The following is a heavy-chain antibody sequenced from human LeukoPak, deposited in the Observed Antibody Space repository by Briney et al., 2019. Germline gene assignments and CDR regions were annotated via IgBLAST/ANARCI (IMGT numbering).Heavy chain of an antibody. CDR3: ARDGRYYDSSGYPDY. CDR2: ISYDGSNK. V-gene: IGHV3-30*04. CDR1: GFTFSSYA. J-gene: IGHJ4*02. D-gene: IGHD3-22*01. Sequence: GGSLRLSCAASGFTFSSYAMHWVRQAPGKGLEWVAVISYDGSNKYYADSVKGRFTISRDNSKNTLYLQMNSLRAEDTAVYYCARDGRYYDSSGYPDYWGQGTLVTVSS.